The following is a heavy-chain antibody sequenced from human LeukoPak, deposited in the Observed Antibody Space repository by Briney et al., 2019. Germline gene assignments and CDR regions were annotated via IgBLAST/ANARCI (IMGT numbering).Heavy chain of an antibody. CDR3: ARQSTIAAARIDP. CDR2: IYYSGSA. Sequence: PSGTLSLTCTASGGSISDSNYYWGWIRQPPGRGLEWIGSIYYSGSAYYSPSLKSRVTASVDTSKNQFSLKLNSVTAADTAVYYCARQSTIAAARIDPWGQGTLVTVSS. V-gene: IGHV4-39*01. J-gene: IGHJ5*02. D-gene: IGHD6-25*01. CDR1: GGSISDSNYY.